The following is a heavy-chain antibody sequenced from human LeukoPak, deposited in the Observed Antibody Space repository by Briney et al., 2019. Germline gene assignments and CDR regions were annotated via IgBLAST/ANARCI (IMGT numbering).Heavy chain of an antibody. CDR2: IKYDGTT. J-gene: IGHJ3*02. Sequence: SETLSLTCTVSGGSISSTRYYWGWIRQPPGKGLEWIGEIKYDGTTNYNPSPTSRVTMSIDKATNQFHLKVTSLTAADTAVYYCARGPDYYGDYISWFPDAFHIWGQGTLVSVSP. CDR1: GGSISSTRYY. D-gene: IGHD4-17*01. CDR3: ARGPDYYGDYISWFPDAFHI. V-gene: IGHV4-39*06.